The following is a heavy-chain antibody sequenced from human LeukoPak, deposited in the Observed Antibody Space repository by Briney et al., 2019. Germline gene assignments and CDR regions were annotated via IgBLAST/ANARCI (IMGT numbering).Heavy chain of an antibody. CDR1: GGSISSGDYY. CDR2: NYYSGST. V-gene: IGHV4-30-4*01. D-gene: IGHD2-21*02. CDR3: ARGLHIVVVTAMPAFDI. Sequence: SQTLSLTCTVSGGSISSGDYYWSWIRQPPRKGLEWLGYNYYSGSTYYNPSLKSRVTISVDTSKNQFSLKLSSVTAADTAVYYCARGLHIVVVTAMPAFDIWGQGTMVTVSS. J-gene: IGHJ3*02.